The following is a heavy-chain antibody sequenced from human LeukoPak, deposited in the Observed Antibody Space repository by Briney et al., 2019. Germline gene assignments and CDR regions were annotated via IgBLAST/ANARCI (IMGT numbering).Heavy chain of an antibody. CDR3: ARVSSGWYLSGLVNFDY. CDR2: INPNSGGT. CDR1: GYTFTGYY. D-gene: IGHD6-19*01. Sequence: ASVKVSCKASGYTFTGYYMHWVRQAPGQGLEWMGWINPNSGGTNYAQKFQGRVTMTRDTSISTAYMELSRLRSDDTAVYYCARVSSGWYLSGLVNFDYWGQGTLVTVSS. J-gene: IGHJ4*02. V-gene: IGHV1-2*02.